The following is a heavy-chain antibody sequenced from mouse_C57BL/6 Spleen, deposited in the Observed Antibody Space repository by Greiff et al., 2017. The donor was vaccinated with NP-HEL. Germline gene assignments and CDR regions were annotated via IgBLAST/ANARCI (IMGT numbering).Heavy chain of an antibody. Sequence: QVQLQQPGAELVRPGTSVKLSCKASGYTFTSYWMHWVKQRPGQGLEWIGVIDPSDSYTNYNQKFKGKATLTVDTSSSTAYMQLSSLTSDDSAVYYCASPYDYDGGDYAMDYWGQGTSVTVSS. CDR2: IDPSDSYT. J-gene: IGHJ4*01. CDR3: ASPYDYDGGDYAMDY. D-gene: IGHD2-4*01. CDR1: GYTFTSYW. V-gene: IGHV1-59*01.